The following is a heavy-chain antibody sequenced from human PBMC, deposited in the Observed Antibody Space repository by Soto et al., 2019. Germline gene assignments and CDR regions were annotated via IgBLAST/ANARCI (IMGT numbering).Heavy chain of an antibody. J-gene: IGHJ6*02. CDR3: AREAIVAGATTGMDV. V-gene: IGHV1-46*01. D-gene: IGHD1-26*01. CDR2: IKPGYPAGRRT. Sequence: QVQLVQSGAEVKKPGASVKVSCKASGYTLTTFFMHWVRQAPGQGLEWMGVIKPGYPAGRRTTYEQKFQGRVTMTTDTSTSTVYMELSRLRSDDTAVYYCAREAIVAGATTGMDVWGQGTTVTVSS. CDR1: GYTLTTFF.